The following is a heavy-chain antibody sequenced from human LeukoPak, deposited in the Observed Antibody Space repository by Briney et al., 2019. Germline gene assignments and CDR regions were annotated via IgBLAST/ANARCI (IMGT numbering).Heavy chain of an antibody. V-gene: IGHV4-34*01. CDR3: ARGPHQFDP. Sequence: SETLSLTCAVYGGSFSGYYWSWIRQPPGKGLEWIGEINHSGSTNYNPSLKSRVTISVDTSKNQFSLKLSSVTAADTAVYYCARGPHQFDPWGQGTLVTVSS. J-gene: IGHJ5*02. CDR2: INHSGST. CDR1: GGSFSGYY.